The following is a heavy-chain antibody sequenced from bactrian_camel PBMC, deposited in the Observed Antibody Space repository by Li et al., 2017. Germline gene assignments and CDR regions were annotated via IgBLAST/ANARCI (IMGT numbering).Heavy chain of an antibody. Sequence: HVQLVESGGGSVQPGGSLTLSCAQSGRATPSRQYCMGWFRQAPGKEREAIAGIYTDGGSTYYDDSVKGRFTISQDSAKNTLYLQMSSLKPEDTGMYYCAAGPRLYGGSWSFPGWYKYWGQGTQVTVS. CDR1: GRATPSRQYC. J-gene: IGHJ4*01. CDR3: AAGPRLYGGSWSFPGWYKY. CDR2: IYTDGGST. V-gene: IGHV3S54*01. D-gene: IGHD6*01.